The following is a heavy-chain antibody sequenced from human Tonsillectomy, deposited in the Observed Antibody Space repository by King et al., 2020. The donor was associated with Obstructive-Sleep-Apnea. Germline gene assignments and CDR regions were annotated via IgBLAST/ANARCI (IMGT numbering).Heavy chain of an antibody. CDR2: IYYSGST. Sequence: QLQESGPGLVKPSEILSLTCTVSGGSIRSRNYYWGWIRQPPGKGLEWIGSIYYSGSTHYNPSLKSRVTISLDTSKNQFSLKLSSVTAADTAVYYCARDYDFWSGYYTNWFDPWGQGTLVTVSS. CDR3: ARDYDFWSGYYTNWFDP. CDR1: GGSIRSRNYY. J-gene: IGHJ5*02. D-gene: IGHD3-3*01. V-gene: IGHV4-39*07.